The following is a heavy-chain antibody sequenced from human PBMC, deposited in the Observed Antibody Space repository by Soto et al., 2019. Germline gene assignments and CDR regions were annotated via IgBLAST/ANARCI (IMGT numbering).Heavy chain of an antibody. Sequence: GASVKVSCKASGYTFTGYYMHWVRQAPGQGLERMGWINPNSGGTNYAQKFQGWVTMTRDTSISTAYMELSSLRSDDTAVYYCARGDRITIFGVAPLDYWGQGTLVTVS. V-gene: IGHV1-2*04. J-gene: IGHJ4*02. D-gene: IGHD3-3*01. CDR2: INPNSGGT. CDR3: ARGDRITIFGVAPLDY. CDR1: GYTFTGYY.